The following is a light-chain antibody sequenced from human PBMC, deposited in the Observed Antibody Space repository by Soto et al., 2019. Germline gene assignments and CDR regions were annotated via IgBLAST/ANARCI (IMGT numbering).Light chain of an antibody. J-gene: IGKJ4*01. CDR3: QQYFSSPLT. Sequence: DIVMTQSPDSLALSLGERVTIHCKSSQSISYSSINKNYLAWYKQRPGQPPKVLFYWASTRQSGVPDRLSASGSGTDFTLIITSLQEEDVAVYYCQQYFSSPLTFGGGTKVDIK. CDR2: WAS. V-gene: IGKV4-1*01. CDR1: QSISYSSINKNY.